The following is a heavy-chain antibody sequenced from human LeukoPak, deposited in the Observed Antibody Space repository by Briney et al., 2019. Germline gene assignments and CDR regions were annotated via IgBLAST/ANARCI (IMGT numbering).Heavy chain of an antibody. J-gene: IGHJ4*02. Sequence: QPGGSLTLSCAASGFTFSSYAMSWVRQAPGKGLESVSTLSGSGASTSYADSVKGRFTISRDNSKNTLYLQMNSLRAEDTARYYCAKQKGYCSGGSCYYSDYWGQGTLVTVSS. CDR1: GFTFSSYA. CDR2: LSGSGAST. D-gene: IGHD2-15*01. CDR3: AKQKGYCSGGSCYYSDY. V-gene: IGHV3-23*01.